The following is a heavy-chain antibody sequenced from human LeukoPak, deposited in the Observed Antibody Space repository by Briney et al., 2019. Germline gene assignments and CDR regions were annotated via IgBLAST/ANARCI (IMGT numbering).Heavy chain of an antibody. CDR2: IYYSGST. CDR1: GGSISSSSYY. V-gene: IGHV4-39*01. J-gene: IGHJ3*02. Sequence: SETLSLTCTVSGGSISSSSYYWGWIRQPPGKGLEWIGSIYYSGSTYYNPSLKSRVTISADTSKNQFSLKLSSVTAADTAVYYCARLLNPHYDFWNGYLFEDAFDIWGQGTMVTVSS. D-gene: IGHD3-3*01. CDR3: ARLLNPHYDFWNGYLFEDAFDI.